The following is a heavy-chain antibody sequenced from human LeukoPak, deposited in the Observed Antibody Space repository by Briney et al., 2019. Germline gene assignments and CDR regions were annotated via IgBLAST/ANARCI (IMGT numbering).Heavy chain of an antibody. D-gene: IGHD3-22*01. CDR2: IYSGGST. CDR3: ARDGDDSSGYSSYYYYYMDV. Sequence: GGSLRLSCAASGFIVRNYYLSWVRQAPGKGLEWVSVIYSGGSTYYADSVEGRFTISRDNAKNSLYLQMNSLRAEDTAVYYCARDGDDSSGYSSYYYYYMDVWGKGTTVTVSS. CDR1: GFIVRNYY. J-gene: IGHJ6*03. V-gene: IGHV3-53*01.